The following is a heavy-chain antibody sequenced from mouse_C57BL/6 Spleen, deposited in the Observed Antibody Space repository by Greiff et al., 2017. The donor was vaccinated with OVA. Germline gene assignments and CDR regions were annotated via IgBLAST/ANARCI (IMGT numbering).Heavy chain of an antibody. CDR2: INPNYGTT. V-gene: IGHV1-39*01. CDR1: GYSFTDYN. Sequence: LQESGPELVKPGASVKISCKASGYSFTDYNMNWVKQSNGKSLEWIGVINPNYGTTSYNQKFKGKATLTVDQSSSTAYMQLNSLTSEDSAVYYCARSQITTVVEDWYFDVWGTGTTVTVSS. J-gene: IGHJ1*03. D-gene: IGHD1-1*01. CDR3: ARSQITTVVEDWYFDV.